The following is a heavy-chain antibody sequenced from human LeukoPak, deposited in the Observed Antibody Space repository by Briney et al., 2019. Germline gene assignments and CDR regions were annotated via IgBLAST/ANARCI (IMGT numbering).Heavy chain of an antibody. Sequence: GGSLRLSCAASGFTFSDYYMSWIRQAPGKGLEWVSYISSSGSTIYYADSVKGRVTISRDNAKNSLYLQMNSLRAEDTAVYYCAREDYYDSSGYEGAAFDIWGQGTMVTVSS. CDR2: ISSSGSTI. V-gene: IGHV3-11*04. J-gene: IGHJ3*02. D-gene: IGHD3-22*01. CDR3: AREDYYDSSGYEGAAFDI. CDR1: GFTFSDYY.